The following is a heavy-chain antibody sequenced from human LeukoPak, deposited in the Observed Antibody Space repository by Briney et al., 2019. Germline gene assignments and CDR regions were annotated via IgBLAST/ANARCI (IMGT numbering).Heavy chain of an antibody. CDR2: INPNSGGT. J-gene: IGHJ4*02. D-gene: IGHD5-18*01. V-gene: IGHV1-2*02. CDR3: ARGIQLWSSRGYYFDY. CDR1: GCTFTGYY. Sequence: ASVKVSCKASGCTFTGYYMHWVRQAPGQGLEWMGWINPNSGGTNYAQKFQGRVTMTRDTSISTAYMELSRLRSDDTAVYYCARGIQLWSSRGYYFDYWGQGTLVTVSS.